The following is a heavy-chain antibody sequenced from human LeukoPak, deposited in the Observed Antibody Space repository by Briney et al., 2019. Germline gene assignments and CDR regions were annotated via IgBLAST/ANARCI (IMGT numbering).Heavy chain of an antibody. J-gene: IGHJ4*02. V-gene: IGHV4-59*01. Sequence: GSLRLSCAASGFTFDNYAMSWIRQPPGEGLEWIGHIYNSGSTNYNPSLRGRVTISLDTSKNQVSLKLSSVTAADTAMYYCARKDGDGWGQGTLVTVSS. CDR2: IYNSGST. D-gene: IGHD5-24*01. CDR3: ARKDGDG. CDR1: GFTFDNYA.